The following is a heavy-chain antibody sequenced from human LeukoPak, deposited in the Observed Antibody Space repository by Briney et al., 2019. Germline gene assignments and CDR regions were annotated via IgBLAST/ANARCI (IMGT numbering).Heavy chain of an antibody. CDR3: ARGDIVVVVAARIDY. V-gene: IGHV1-2*02. D-gene: IGHD2-15*01. J-gene: IGHJ4*02. CDR1: GYTFTGYY. CDR2: INPNSGGT. Sequence: ASVKVSCKASGYTFTGYYMHWVRQAPGQGLEWMGWINPNSGGTNYAQKFQGRVTMTRDTSISPGYMELSRLRSDDTAVYYGARGDIVVVVAARIDYWGQGTLVTVSS.